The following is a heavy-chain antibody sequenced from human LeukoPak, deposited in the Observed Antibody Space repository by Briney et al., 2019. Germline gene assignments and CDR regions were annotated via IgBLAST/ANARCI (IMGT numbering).Heavy chain of an antibody. CDR1: GFTFSSNA. J-gene: IGHJ4*02. Sequence: PGGSLRLSCTASGFTFSSNAMSWVRQAPGKGLEWVSAMSGSGDSTYYADSVKGRFTISRDNSKNTLYLQMNSLRAEDTAVYYRAKPRPNYYDSSGFYSYFDYWGQGTLVTVSS. D-gene: IGHD3-22*01. V-gene: IGHV3-23*01. CDR3: AKPRPNYYDSSGFYSYFDY. CDR2: MSGSGDST.